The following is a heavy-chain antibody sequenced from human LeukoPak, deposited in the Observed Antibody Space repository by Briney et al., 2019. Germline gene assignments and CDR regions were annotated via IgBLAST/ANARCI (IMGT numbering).Heavy chain of an antibody. Sequence: GRSLRLSCAASGFTISSYAMSWVRQAPGKGLEWVSAISGSGGSTYYADSVKGRFTISRDNSKNTLYLQMNSLRAEDTAVYYCAKGRIVGATVFDYWGQGTLVTVSS. CDR3: AKGRIVGATVFDY. V-gene: IGHV3-23*01. CDR2: ISGSGGST. D-gene: IGHD1-26*01. J-gene: IGHJ4*02. CDR1: GFTISSYA.